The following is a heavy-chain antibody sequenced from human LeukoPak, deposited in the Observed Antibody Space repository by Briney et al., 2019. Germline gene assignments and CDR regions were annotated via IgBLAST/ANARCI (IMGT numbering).Heavy chain of an antibody. V-gene: IGHV4-61*02. D-gene: IGHD3-3*01. CDR3: ARGMDDFWSGYYTV. Sequence: SETLSLTCTVSGGSISSGSYYWSWIRQPAGKGLEWIGRIYTSGSTNYNPSLKSRVTISVDTSKNYFSLRLRSVTAADTAVYYCARGMDDFWSGYYTVWGQGLLVTVSA. J-gene: IGHJ4*02. CDR2: IYTSGST. CDR1: GGSISSGSYY.